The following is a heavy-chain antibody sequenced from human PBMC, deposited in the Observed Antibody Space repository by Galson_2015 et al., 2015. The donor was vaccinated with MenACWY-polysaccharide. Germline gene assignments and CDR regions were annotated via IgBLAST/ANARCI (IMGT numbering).Heavy chain of an antibody. CDR1: GLTFSTYA. J-gene: IGHJ5*02. V-gene: IGHV3-48*02. Sequence: SLRLSCAVSGLTFSTYAMNWVRQAPGKGLEWISYISPSTSHIYYTDSVQGRFTISRDNAKNSLYLQMNSLRDEDTAVYYCARDGMDYRRTSRTTRSNWFDPWGRGTLVTVSS. CDR2: ISPSTSHI. CDR3: ARDGMDYRRTSRTTRSNWFDP. D-gene: IGHD6-6*01.